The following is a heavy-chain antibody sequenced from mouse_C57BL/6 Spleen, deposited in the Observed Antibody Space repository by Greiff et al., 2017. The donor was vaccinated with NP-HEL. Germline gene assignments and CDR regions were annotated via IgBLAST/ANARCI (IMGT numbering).Heavy chain of an antibody. D-gene: IGHD4-1*01. CDR1: GFTFSSYA. V-gene: IGHV5-4*01. CDR2: ISDGGSYT. CDR3: ARDELTGNYFDY. Sequence: EVKLVESGGGLVKPGGSLKLSCAASGFTFSSYAMSWVRQTPEKRLEWVATISDGGSYTYYPDNVKGRFTISRDNAKNNLYLQMSHLKSEDTAMYYCARDELTGNYFDYWGQGTTLTVSS. J-gene: IGHJ2*01.